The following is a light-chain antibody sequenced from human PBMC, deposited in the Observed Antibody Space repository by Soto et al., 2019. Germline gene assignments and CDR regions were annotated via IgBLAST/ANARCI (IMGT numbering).Light chain of an antibody. CDR2: AAS. CDR3: QQANSFTYT. J-gene: IGKJ2*01. Sequence: DIQMTQSPSSVSASVGGRVTITCRASQVISSWLAWYQQKPGKAPKLLIYAASSLQSGVPPRFSGSGSGTDFTLTISSLQPEDFATYYCQQANSFTYTFGQGTKADIX. CDR1: QVISSW. V-gene: IGKV1D-12*01.